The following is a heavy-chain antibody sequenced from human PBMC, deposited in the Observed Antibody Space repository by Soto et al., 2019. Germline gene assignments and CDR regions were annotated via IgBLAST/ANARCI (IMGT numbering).Heavy chain of an antibody. D-gene: IGHD3-22*01. CDR3: ARARDSSGYYPFDY. CDR1: GGSISSYY. J-gene: IGHJ4*02. CDR2: IYYSGST. Sequence: SETLSLTCTVSGGSISSYYWSWIRQPPGKGLEWIGYIYYSGSTNYNPSLKSQVTISVDTSKNQFSLKLSSVTAADTAVYYCARARDSSGYYPFDYWGQGTLVTVSS. V-gene: IGHV4-59*01.